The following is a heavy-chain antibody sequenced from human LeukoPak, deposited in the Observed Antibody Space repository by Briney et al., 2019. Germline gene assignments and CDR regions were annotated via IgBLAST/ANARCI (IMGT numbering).Heavy chain of an antibody. CDR3: TRVNLRGSQYNWFDP. D-gene: IGHD1-26*01. CDR2: ITPIIDSA. V-gene: IGHV1-69*08. CDR1: GGTLISHI. Sequence: SVKVSCKASGGTLISHIFSWVRQAPGQGLEWMGRITPIIDSAKYAQNFQDRVTITADTSTATIYMELSSLTFEDTAVYFCTRVNLRGSQYNWFDPWGQGTLVTVSS. J-gene: IGHJ5*02.